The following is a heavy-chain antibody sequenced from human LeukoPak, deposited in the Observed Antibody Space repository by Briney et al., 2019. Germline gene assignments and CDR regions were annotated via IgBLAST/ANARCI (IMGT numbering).Heavy chain of an antibody. D-gene: IGHD6-13*01. CDR3: ARDAHSSSWYDWYFDL. CDR1: GYTFASYY. J-gene: IGHJ2*01. CDR2: INPSGGST. Sequence: ASVKVSCKASGYTFASYYMHWVRQAPGQGLEWMGIINPSGGSTSYAQKFQGRVTMTRDTSTSTVYMELSSLRSEDTAVYYCARDAHSSSWYDWYFDLWGRGTLVTVSS. V-gene: IGHV1-46*01.